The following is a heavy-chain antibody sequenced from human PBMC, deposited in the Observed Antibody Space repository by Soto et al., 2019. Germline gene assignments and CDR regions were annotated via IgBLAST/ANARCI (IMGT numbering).Heavy chain of an antibody. Sequence: GGSLRLSCAASGFTFSSYWMSWVRQAPGKGLEWVANIKQDGSEKYYVDSVKGRFTISRDNAKNSLYLQMNSLRAEDTAVYYCASSPVYRYYYYYMDVWGKGTTVTVSS. D-gene: IGHD3-16*02. J-gene: IGHJ6*03. CDR3: ASSPVYRYYYYYMDV. V-gene: IGHV3-7*01. CDR2: IKQDGSEK. CDR1: GFTFSSYW.